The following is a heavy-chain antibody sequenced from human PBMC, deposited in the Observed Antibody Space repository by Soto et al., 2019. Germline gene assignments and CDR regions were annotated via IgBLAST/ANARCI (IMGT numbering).Heavy chain of an antibody. V-gene: IGHV6-1*01. Sequence: PSQTLSLTCAISGDSVSSNSAAWNWIRQSPSRGLEWLGRTYYRSKWYNDYAVSVKSRITINPDTSKNQFSLQLNSVTPEDTAVYYCAREARVHSGWSSYFWFDPWGQGTLDTVSS. CDR1: GDSVSSNSAA. CDR3: AREARVHSGWSSYFWFDP. D-gene: IGHD6-19*01. CDR2: TYYRSKWYN. J-gene: IGHJ5*02.